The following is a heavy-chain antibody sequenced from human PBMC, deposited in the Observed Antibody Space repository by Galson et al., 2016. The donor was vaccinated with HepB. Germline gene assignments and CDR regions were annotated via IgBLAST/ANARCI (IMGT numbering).Heavy chain of an antibody. D-gene: IGHD6-13*01. V-gene: IGHV3-33*01. Sequence: SLRLSCAASGFTLGSYGMHWVRQAPGKGLEWVAVIWSDGNSKYYADSVKGRFTVSRDNSKNTLYLQMSSLRGDDTAVYYCARDLGGSSWLYIWDYWGQGSLVTVSS. CDR1: GFTLGSYG. CDR3: ARDLGGSSWLYIWDY. CDR2: IWSDGNSK. J-gene: IGHJ4*02.